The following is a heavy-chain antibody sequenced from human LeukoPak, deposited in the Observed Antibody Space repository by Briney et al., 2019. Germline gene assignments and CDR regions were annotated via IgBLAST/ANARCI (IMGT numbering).Heavy chain of an antibody. CDR1: GFTFSSYS. CDR2: ISSSSSYI. CDR3: AKGGNWNSEGRFDP. J-gene: IGHJ5*02. D-gene: IGHD1-7*01. V-gene: IGHV3-21*04. Sequence: GGSLRLSCAASGFTFSSYSMNWVRQAPGKGLEWVSSISSSSSYIYYADSVKGRFTISRDNAKNSLYLQMNSLRAEDTAVYYCAKGGNWNSEGRFDPWGQGTLVTVSS.